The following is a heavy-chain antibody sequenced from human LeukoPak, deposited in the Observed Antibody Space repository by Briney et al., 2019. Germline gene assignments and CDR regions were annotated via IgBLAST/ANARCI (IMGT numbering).Heavy chain of an antibody. Sequence: PGGSLRLSCAASGFIFSTYGMHWVRQAPGKGLEWVTFIRYDGSTKYYADSVKGRFTISRDNSKNTLYLQMNSLRPEDTAVNYCAKYLGSYFAYWGQGTLVTVSS. CDR2: IRYDGSTK. D-gene: IGHD1-26*01. CDR3: AKYLGSYFAY. J-gene: IGHJ4*02. CDR1: GFIFSTYG. V-gene: IGHV3-30*02.